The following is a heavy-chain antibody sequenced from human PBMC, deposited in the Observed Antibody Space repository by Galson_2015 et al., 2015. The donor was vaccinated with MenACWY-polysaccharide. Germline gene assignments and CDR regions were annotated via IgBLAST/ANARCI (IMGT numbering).Heavy chain of an antibody. V-gene: IGHV3-7*01. CDR1: GFTFSDYW. CDR3: VRGYSSTTDYFDY. Sequence: SLRLSCAVSGFTFSDYWMTWFRRTPGKGLEWVAIINQDGNDQYYVDSVRGRFTISRDNAKNSLFLHMNSLRAEDTGIYYCVRGYSSTTDYFDYWGQGGPVTVSS. CDR2: INQDGNDQ. J-gene: IGHJ4*02. D-gene: IGHD6-13*01.